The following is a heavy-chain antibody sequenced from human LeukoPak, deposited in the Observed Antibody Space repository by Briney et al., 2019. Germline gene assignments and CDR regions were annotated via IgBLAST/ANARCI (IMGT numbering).Heavy chain of an antibody. CDR3: AKGNYQYDSSGHTALDY. Sequence: GGSLRLSCAASGFTVSSNYMSWVRQAPGKGLEWVTVIYSGGSTYYADSVKGRFTISRDNSKNTLYLQMNSLRAEDTAVYYCAKGNYQYDSSGHTALDYWGQGTLVTVSS. CDR2: IYSGGST. J-gene: IGHJ4*02. D-gene: IGHD3-22*01. CDR1: GFTVSSNY. V-gene: IGHV3-53*01.